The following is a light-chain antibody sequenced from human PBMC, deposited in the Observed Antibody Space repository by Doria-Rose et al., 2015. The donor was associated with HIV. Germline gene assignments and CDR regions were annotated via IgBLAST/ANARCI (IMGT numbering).Light chain of an antibody. CDR1: QGISSA. V-gene: IGKV1-13*02. Sequence: TQSPSSLSASLGDRVTITCRASQGISSALAWYQLKPGKTPKLLIYDASTLGSGVPSRFSGSGSGTDFTLTISSLQPEDFATYCCQQFNSYPHTFGPGTKVDVK. J-gene: IGKJ3*01. CDR3: QQFNSYPHT. CDR2: DAS.